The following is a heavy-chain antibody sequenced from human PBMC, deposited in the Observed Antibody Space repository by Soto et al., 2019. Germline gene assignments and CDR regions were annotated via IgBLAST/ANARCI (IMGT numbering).Heavy chain of an antibody. Sequence: SVKVSCKASGGTFSSYAISWVRQAPGQGLEWMGGIIPIFGTANYAQKFQGRVTITADESTSTAYMELSSLRSEDTAVYYCARGYYDSSGYPAEYFQHWGQGTLVTVSS. D-gene: IGHD3-22*01. CDR1: GGTFSSYA. CDR3: ARGYYDSSGYPAEYFQH. J-gene: IGHJ1*01. V-gene: IGHV1-69*13. CDR2: IIPIFGTA.